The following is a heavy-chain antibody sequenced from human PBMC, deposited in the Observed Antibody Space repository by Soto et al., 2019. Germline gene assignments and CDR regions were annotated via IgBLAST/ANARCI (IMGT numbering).Heavy chain of an antibody. D-gene: IGHD4-17*01. Sequence: SETLSLTCTVSGGSISSSSYYWGWIRQPPGKGLEWIGSIYYSGSTYYNPSLKSRVTISVDTSKNQFSLKLSSVTAADTAVYYCARHGPVYGDYELNAFDIWGQATMVTVS. CDR1: GGSISSSSYY. J-gene: IGHJ3*02. V-gene: IGHV4-39*01. CDR2: IYYSGST. CDR3: ARHGPVYGDYELNAFDI.